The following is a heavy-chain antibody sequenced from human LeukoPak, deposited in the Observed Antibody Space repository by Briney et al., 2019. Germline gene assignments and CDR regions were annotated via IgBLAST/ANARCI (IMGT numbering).Heavy chain of an antibody. CDR1: GYSISSGYY. CDR3: ARKSGSGSSFDY. D-gene: IGHD3-10*01. V-gene: IGHV4-38-2*02. CDR2: IYYSGST. J-gene: IGHJ4*02. Sequence: SETLSLTCTVSGYSISSGYYWGWIRQPPGKGLEWIGSIYYSGSTYYNPSLKSRVTISVDTSKNQFSLKLSSVTAADTAVYYCARKSGSGSSFDYWGQGTLVTVSS.